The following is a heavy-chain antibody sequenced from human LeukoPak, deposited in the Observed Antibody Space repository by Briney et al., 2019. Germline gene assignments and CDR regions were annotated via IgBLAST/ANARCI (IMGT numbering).Heavy chain of an antibody. CDR1: GFTFSSYN. D-gene: IGHD3-16*01. V-gene: IGHV3-23*01. CDR2: ISPSGGIT. Sequence: GGSLRLSCAASGFTFSSYNMNWVCQAPGKGLEWVSGISPSGGITYYTDSVKGRFTISRDNSKNTQSLQMNSLRAEDTAVYYCAKDDDWGRYKHWGQGTLVTVSS. CDR3: AKDDDWGRYKH. J-gene: IGHJ1*01.